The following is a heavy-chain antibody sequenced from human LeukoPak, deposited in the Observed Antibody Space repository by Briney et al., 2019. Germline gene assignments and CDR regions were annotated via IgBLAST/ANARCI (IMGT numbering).Heavy chain of an antibody. Sequence: SETLSLTCTVSGGSISSYYWSWIRQPPGKGLEWIGYIYYSGSTNYNPSLKSRVTISVDTSKNQFSLKLSSVTAADTAVYYCARDESGDGYNYFWGQGTLVTVSS. CDR3: ARDESGDGYNYF. D-gene: IGHD5-24*01. CDR1: GGSISSYY. V-gene: IGHV4-59*01. CDR2: IYYSGST. J-gene: IGHJ4*02.